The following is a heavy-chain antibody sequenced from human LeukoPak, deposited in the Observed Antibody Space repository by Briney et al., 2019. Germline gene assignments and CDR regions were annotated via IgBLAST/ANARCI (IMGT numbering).Heavy chain of an antibody. CDR1: GFTFSSYA. CDR3: AKESQITIFGVVISGFDP. CDR2: ISGSGGST. V-gene: IGHV3-23*01. D-gene: IGHD3-3*01. Sequence: PGGSLRLSCAASGFTFSSYAMSWVRQAPGKGLEWVSAISGSGGSTYYADSVKGRFTISRGNSKNTLYLQMNSLRAEDTAVYYCAKESQITIFGVVISGFDPWGQGTLVTVSS. J-gene: IGHJ5*02.